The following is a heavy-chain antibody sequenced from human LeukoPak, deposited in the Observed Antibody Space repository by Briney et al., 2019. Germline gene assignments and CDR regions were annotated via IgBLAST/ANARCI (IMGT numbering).Heavy chain of an antibody. Sequence: PSETLSLTCTVSGGSISSSSYYWGWIRQPPGKGLEWIGSTYYSGSTYYNPSLKSRVTISVDTSKSQFSLKLSSVTAADTAVYYCARVEGYYYDSSGYYYIDYWGQGTLVTVSS. V-gene: IGHV4-39*07. CDR1: GGSISSSSYY. D-gene: IGHD3-22*01. CDR2: TYYSGST. J-gene: IGHJ4*02. CDR3: ARVEGYYYDSSGYYYIDY.